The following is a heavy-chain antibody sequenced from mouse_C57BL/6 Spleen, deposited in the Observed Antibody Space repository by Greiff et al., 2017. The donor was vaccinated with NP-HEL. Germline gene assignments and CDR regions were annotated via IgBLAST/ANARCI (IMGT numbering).Heavy chain of an antibody. J-gene: IGHJ2*01. Sequence: VQLQQPGAELVMPGASVKLSCKASGYTFTSYWMHWVKQRPGQGLEWIGEIDPSDSYTNYNQKFKGKSTLTVDKSSSTAYMQLSSLTSEDSAVYYCAVRFDYWGQGTTLTVSS. CDR2: IDPSDSYT. CDR1: GYTFTSYW. CDR3: AVRFDY. V-gene: IGHV1-69*01.